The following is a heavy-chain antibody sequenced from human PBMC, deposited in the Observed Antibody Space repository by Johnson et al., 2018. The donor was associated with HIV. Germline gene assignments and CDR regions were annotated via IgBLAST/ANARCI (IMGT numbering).Heavy chain of an antibody. V-gene: IGHV3-33*06. CDR1: GFTFSNYG. D-gene: IGHD7-27*01. CDR3: TKDRTNWGYDAFDM. CDR2: VWYDGSNK. Sequence: VQLVESGGGVVPPGRSLRLSCVESGFTFSNYGMHWVRQAPGKGLEWVAAVWYDGSNKYYANSVKGRFTIFRDNSENTMYLQMNRLRDDDTAVYFCTKDRTNWGYDAFDMWGQGTLVTVAS. J-gene: IGHJ3*02.